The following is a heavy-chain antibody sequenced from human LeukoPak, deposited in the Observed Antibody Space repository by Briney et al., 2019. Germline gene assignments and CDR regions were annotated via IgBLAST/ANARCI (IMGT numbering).Heavy chain of an antibody. CDR2: VKQDGSEK. CDR1: GFTLSSYW. Sequence: GGSLRLSCAASGFTLSSYWMSWVRQAPGKGLEWVANVKQDGSEKYYVDSVKGRFTISRDNAKNSLYLQMNSLRAEDTAVYYCATGITGTKRVGYFDYWGQGTLVTVSS. CDR3: ATGITGTKRVGYFDY. J-gene: IGHJ4*02. D-gene: IGHD1-20*01. V-gene: IGHV3-7*01.